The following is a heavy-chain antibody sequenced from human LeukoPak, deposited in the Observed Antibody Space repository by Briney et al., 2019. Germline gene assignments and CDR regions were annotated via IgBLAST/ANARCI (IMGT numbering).Heavy chain of an antibody. CDR2: INGGGYNT. J-gene: IGHJ4*02. CDR3: ARASGIYGSGWYFDY. V-gene: IGHV3-23*01. Sequence: PGGSLRLSCAASGFTFNNYVMSWVRQAPGKGLEWVSTINGGGYNTYYADSVKGRFTNSRDNSKNTLSLQVNTLRAEDTAVYYCARASGIYGSGWYFDYWGQGTLVTVSS. D-gene: IGHD6-19*01. CDR1: GFTFNNYV.